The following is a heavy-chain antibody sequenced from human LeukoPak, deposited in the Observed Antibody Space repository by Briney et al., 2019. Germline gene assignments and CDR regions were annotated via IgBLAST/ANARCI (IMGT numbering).Heavy chain of an antibody. Sequence: GGSLRLSCAASGFALSSYAMHWVRQAPGKGLEWVTVISTDGKDKKYADSVKGRFAISRDNSKNTLDLQMNSLRAEDTALYYCAKDQKWGPAGYYFDSWGQGTLVTVSS. D-gene: IGHD2-2*01. J-gene: IGHJ4*02. CDR2: ISTDGKDK. CDR3: AKDQKWGPAGYYFDS. V-gene: IGHV3-30*18. CDR1: GFALSSYA.